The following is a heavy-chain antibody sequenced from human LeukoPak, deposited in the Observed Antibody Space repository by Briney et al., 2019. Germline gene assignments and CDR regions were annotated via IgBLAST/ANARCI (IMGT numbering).Heavy chain of an antibody. CDR2: IRYDGSNK. CDR1: GFTFSIYG. J-gene: IGHJ4*02. D-gene: IGHD2-2*01. Sequence: PGGSLRLSCAASGFTFSIYGMLWVRQAPGKGLEWVAFIRYDGSNKYYADSVKGRFTISRDNSKNTLYLQMNSLRAEDTAVYYCAKDVLGYCSSTSCLWGQGTLVTVSS. V-gene: IGHV3-30*02. CDR3: AKDVLGYCSSTSCL.